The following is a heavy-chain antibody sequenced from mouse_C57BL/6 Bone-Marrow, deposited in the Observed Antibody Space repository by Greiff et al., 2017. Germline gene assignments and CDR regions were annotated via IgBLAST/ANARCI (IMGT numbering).Heavy chain of an antibody. CDR1: GFTFSSYG. V-gene: IGHV5-6*01. CDR2: ISSGGSYT. Sequence: EVQGVESGGDLVKPGGSLKLSCAASGFTFSSYGMSWVRQTPDKRLEWVATISSGGSYTYYPDSAKGRFTISRDNAKNTLYLQMSSLKSEDTAMYYCARLAGTYFDYWGQGTTLTVSS. D-gene: IGHD4-1*01. J-gene: IGHJ2*01. CDR3: ARLAGTYFDY.